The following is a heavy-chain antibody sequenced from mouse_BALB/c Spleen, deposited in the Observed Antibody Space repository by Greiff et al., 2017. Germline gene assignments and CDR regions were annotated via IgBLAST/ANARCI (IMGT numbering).Heavy chain of an antibody. J-gene: IGHJ4*01. D-gene: IGHD2-4*01. CDR3: ARGLRDAMDY. Sequence: VKLMESGPELVRPGVSVKISCKGSSYTFTDYAMHWVKQSHAKSLEWIGVISTYYGNTNYNQKFKGKATMTVDKSSSTAYMELARLTSEDSAVYYCARGLRDAMDYWGQGTSVTVSS. CDR2: ISTYYGNT. V-gene: IGHV1-67*01. CDR1: SYTFTDYA.